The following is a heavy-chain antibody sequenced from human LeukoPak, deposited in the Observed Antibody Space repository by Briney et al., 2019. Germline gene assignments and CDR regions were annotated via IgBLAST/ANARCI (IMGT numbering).Heavy chain of an antibody. CDR3: ARGPAGYN. D-gene: IGHD1-1*01. J-gene: IGHJ4*02. CDR2: IYSGGST. Sequence: GGSLRLSCAASGFTVSSNHMSWVRQAPGKGLEWVSVIYSGGSTDYADSVKGRFTISRDNLKNTVYLQMNTLRAEDTAVYYCARGPAGYNWGQGTLVTVSS. V-gene: IGHV3-53*01. CDR1: GFTVSSNH.